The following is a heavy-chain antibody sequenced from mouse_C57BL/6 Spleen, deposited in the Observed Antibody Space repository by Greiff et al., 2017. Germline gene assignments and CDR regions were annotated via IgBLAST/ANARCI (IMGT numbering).Heavy chain of an antibody. V-gene: IGHV1-82*01. CDR1: GYAFSSSW. CDR3: ARRGYDYDGGYAMDY. Sequence: VQRVESGPELVKPGASVKISCKASGYAFSSSWMNWVKQRPGKGLEWIGRIYPGDGDTNYNGKFKGKATLTADKSSSTAYMELRSLTSEDSAVYFCARRGYDYDGGYAMDYWGQGTSVTVSS. D-gene: IGHD2-4*01. J-gene: IGHJ4*01. CDR2: IYPGDGDT.